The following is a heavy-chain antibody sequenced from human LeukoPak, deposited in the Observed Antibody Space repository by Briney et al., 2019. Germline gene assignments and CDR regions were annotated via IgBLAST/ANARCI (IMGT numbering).Heavy chain of an antibody. V-gene: IGHV3-23*01. Sequence: GGSLRLSCAASGFTFTNYAMSWVRQAPGKGLEWVSGISGTARSAYYTDSVKGRFTVSRENSKKTLYLQMSSLRAEDTAVYYCVKDVLRLNYGYFDLWGRGTLVTVSS. J-gene: IGHJ2*01. CDR1: GFTFTNYA. CDR2: ISGTARSA. D-gene: IGHD2-21*01. CDR3: VKDVLRLNYGYFDL.